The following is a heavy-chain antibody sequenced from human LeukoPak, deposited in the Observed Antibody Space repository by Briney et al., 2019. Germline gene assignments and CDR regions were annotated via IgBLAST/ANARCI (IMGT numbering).Heavy chain of an antibody. D-gene: IGHD5-18*01. CDR1: GFTVSSNY. J-gene: IGHJ4*02. CDR3: ARDLWDTAMAPGDY. CDR2: IYSGGST. V-gene: IGHV3-53*01. Sequence: GGSLRLSCAASGFTVSSNYMSWVRQAPGKGLEWVSVIYSGGSTYYADSVKGRFTISRDNSKNTLYLQMNSLRAEDTAVYYCARDLWDTAMAPGDYWGQGTLVTVSS.